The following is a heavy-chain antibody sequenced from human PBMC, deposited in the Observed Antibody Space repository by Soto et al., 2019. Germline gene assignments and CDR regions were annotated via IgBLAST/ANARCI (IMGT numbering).Heavy chain of an antibody. V-gene: IGHV3-23*01. CDR3: AKPSGGSYPKSRVFDS. J-gene: IGHJ4*02. Sequence: PGGSLRLSCAASGFTFYSSAMSWVRQAPGKGLERVSAISTTGGNTLYADSVKGRFTISRDNSKNTQYLQMNSLRAEDTAIYYCAKPSGGSYPKSRVFDSWGQGTRVTVSS. D-gene: IGHD1-26*01. CDR1: GFTFYSSA. CDR2: ISTTGGNT.